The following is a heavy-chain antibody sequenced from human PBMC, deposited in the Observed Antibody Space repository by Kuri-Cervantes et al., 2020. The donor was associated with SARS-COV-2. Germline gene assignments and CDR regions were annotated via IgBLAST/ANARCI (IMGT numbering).Heavy chain of an antibody. D-gene: IGHD6-19*01. CDR1: RDTFTTFG. V-gene: IGHV1-69*13. J-gene: IGHJ5*02. CDR2: IIPIFGTA. CDR3: ARRGSGWSNWFDP. Sequence: SVKVFCNASRDTFTTFGFSWVRQAPGQGLEWMGGIIPIFGTANYAQKFQGRVTITADESTSTAYMELSSLRSEDTAVYYCARRGSGWSNWFDPWGQGTLVTVSS.